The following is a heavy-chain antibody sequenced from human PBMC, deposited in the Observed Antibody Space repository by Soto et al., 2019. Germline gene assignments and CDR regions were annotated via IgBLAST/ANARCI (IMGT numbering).Heavy chain of an antibody. J-gene: IGHJ4*02. D-gene: IGHD2-2*02. V-gene: IGHV4-31*03. CDR1: GGSITTGGSY. CDR2: IYHSGNT. Sequence: SETLSLTCTVSGGSITTGGSYWSWIRQHPGRGLEWIGNIYHSGNTYYNPSLKSRPTISVDASKNHFSLMVDSVTAADTAVYYCARARFQVLYGKPYFDSWGQGTLVTVSS. CDR3: ARARFQVLYGKPYFDS.